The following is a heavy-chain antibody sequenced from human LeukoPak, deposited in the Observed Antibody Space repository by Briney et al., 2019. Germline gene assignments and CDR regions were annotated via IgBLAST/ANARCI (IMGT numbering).Heavy chain of an antibody. V-gene: IGHV1-2*02. D-gene: IGHD6-6*01. Sequence: ASVKVSCKASGYTFTSYAMNWVRQAPGQGLEWMGWINPNSGGTNYAQKFQGRVTMTRDTSISTAYMELSRLRSDDTAVYYCARAYSSSSLARNYYMDVWGKGTTVTVSS. J-gene: IGHJ6*03. CDR3: ARAYSSSSLARNYYMDV. CDR1: GYTFTSYA. CDR2: INPNSGGT.